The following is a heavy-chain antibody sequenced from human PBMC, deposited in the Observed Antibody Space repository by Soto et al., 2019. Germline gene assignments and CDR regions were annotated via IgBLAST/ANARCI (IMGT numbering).Heavy chain of an antibody. V-gene: IGHV4-39*01. J-gene: IGHJ4*02. D-gene: IGHD3-3*01. CDR2: IFYSGNT. Sequence: PSETLSLTCTVSGASISTTSYYWGWVRQPPGKGLEWIGNIFYSGNTYYNPSLKSRVTVSVDTSKNQFSLKLTSVTAADTAVYYCARNSTVSDPRDGKKYDFFDYWGLGTLVTVSS. CDR3: ARNSTVSDPRDGKKYDFFDY. CDR1: GASISTTSYY.